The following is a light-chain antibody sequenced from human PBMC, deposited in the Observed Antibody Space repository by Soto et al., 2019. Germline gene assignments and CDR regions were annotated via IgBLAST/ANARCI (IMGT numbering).Light chain of an antibody. J-gene: IGKJ2*01. CDR2: WAS. CDR3: QQYYNTPYT. Sequence: DIVMTQSPDFLAVSLGERATITCKSSQSVLYRSSNKSYVAWYQQRPGQPPRLLLNWASTRESGVPDRFIGSGSETDFTLTISSLQAGDEAIYHCQQYYNTPYTFGQGTTLEIK. CDR1: QSVLYRSSNKSY. V-gene: IGKV4-1*01.